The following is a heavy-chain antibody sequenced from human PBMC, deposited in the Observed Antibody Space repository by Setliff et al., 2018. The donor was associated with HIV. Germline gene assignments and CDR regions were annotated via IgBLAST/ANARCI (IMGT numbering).Heavy chain of an antibody. Sequence: SETLSLTCAVYGGSFSGFYWSWFRQPPGKRLNWIGEISHSGSTNYNPSLKSRVTISVDTSKNQFSLKLTSVTAADTAVYYCARTLRAAAMGYFDYWGQGTLVTVSS. D-gene: IGHD5-18*01. V-gene: IGHV4-34*01. CDR1: GGSFSGFY. CDR3: ARTLRAAAMGYFDY. CDR2: ISHSGST. J-gene: IGHJ4*02.